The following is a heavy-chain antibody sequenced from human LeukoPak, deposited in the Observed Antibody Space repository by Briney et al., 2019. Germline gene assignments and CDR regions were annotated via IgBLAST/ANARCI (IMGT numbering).Heavy chain of an antibody. CDR3: ARVDPYYYYYMDV. V-gene: IGHV3-11*01. Sequence: GGSLRLSCAASGFTFSDYYMSWIRQAPGKGLEWVSYISSSGSTIYYADSVKGRFTISRDNAKNSLYLQMNSLRAEDTAVYYCARVDPYYYYYMDVWGKGTTVTVSS. CDR1: GFTFSDYY. J-gene: IGHJ6*03. D-gene: IGHD2-2*03. CDR2: ISSSGSTI.